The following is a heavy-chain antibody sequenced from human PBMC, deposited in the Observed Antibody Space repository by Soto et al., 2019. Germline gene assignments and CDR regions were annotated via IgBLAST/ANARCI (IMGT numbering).Heavy chain of an antibody. D-gene: IGHD1-26*01. J-gene: IGHJ4*02. V-gene: IGHV4-61*08. Sequence: SETLSLTCTVSGGSISSGDYYWSWIRQPPGKGLEWIGYIYYSGSTNYNTSLKSRVTISVDTSKNQFSLKLSSVTAADTAVYYCVRASGSYYQFDYWGQGTLVTVSS. CDR2: IYYSGST. CDR3: VRASGSYYQFDY. CDR1: GGSISSGDYY.